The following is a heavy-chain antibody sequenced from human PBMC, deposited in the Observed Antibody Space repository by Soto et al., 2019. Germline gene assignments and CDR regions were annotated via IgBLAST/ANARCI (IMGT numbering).Heavy chain of an antibody. J-gene: IGHJ4*02. CDR2: ISSNGGST. V-gene: IGHV3-64*01. Sequence: PVGSLRLSCAASGFTFSSYAMHWVRQAPGKGLEYVSAISSNGGSTYYANSVKGRFTISRDNSKNTLYLQMGSLRAEDMAVYYCARSWTTVTNAYDYWGQGTLVTVSS. D-gene: IGHD4-17*01. CDR3: ARSWTTVTNAYDY. CDR1: GFTFSSYA.